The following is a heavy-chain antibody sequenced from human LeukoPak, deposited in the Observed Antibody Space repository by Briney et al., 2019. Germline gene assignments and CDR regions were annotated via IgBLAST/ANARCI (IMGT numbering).Heavy chain of an antibody. CDR2: IYHSGST. Sequence: MSSETLSLTCAVSGYSISSGYYWGWLGQPPGTGLEWIGSIYHSGSTYYNPSLKSRVTISVDTSKNQFSLKLSSVTAADTAVYYCARHPTAATIDYWGQGTLVTVSS. J-gene: IGHJ4*02. D-gene: IGHD2-15*01. CDR3: ARHPTAATIDY. CDR1: GYSISSGYY. V-gene: IGHV4-38-2*01.